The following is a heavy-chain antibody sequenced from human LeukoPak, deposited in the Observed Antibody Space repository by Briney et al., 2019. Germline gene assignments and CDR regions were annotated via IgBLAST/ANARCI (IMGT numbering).Heavy chain of an antibody. CDR2: ISYSGNT. CDR1: GGSISGDF. CDR3: ARGATYYYYMDV. J-gene: IGHJ6*03. Sequence: PSETLSLTCAVSGGSISGDFWYWIRQPPGKGLEWIGYISYSGNTNYNPSLKSRVTMSVDTPKSQFSLKLSSVTTADTAVYYCARGATYYYYMDVWGKGTTVTVSS. V-gene: IGHV4-59*01. D-gene: IGHD5-12*01.